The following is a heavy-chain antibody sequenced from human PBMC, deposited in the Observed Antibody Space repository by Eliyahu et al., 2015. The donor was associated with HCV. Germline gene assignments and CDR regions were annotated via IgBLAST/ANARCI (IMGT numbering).Heavy chain of an antibody. J-gene: IGHJ5*02. Sequence: QLQLQESGPGLVKPSETLSFTCTVXGGSXXSXTDYWGXIXQPPGKGLXWIGSIFYSGTTYYNPSLRSRVTISIDMANNQFSLRLSSVTAADTAVYYCARIGHPSHWFDPWGQGTLVTVSS. CDR1: GGSXXSXTDY. CDR2: IFYSGTT. V-gene: IGHV4-39*07. CDR3: ARIGHPSHWFDP. D-gene: IGHD3/OR15-3a*01.